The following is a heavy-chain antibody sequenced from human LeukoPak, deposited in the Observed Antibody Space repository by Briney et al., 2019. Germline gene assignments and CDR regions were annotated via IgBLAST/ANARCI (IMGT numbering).Heavy chain of an antibody. CDR2: IYYSGST. D-gene: IGHD3-10*01. J-gene: IGHJ5*02. CDR3: ARRVYYYGFVGWFDP. CDR1: GGSISSSSYY. V-gene: IGHV4-39*07. Sequence: SETLSLTCTVSGGSISSSSYYWDWIRQPPGKGLEWIGSIYYSGSTYYNPSLKSRVTISVDTSKNQFSLKLSSVTAADTAVYYCARRVYYYGFVGWFDPWGQGTLVAVSS.